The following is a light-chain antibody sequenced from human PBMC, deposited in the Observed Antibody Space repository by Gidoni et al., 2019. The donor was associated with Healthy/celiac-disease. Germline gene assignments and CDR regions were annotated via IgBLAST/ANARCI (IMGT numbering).Light chain of an antibody. V-gene: IGKV3-20*01. CDR2: GAS. J-gene: IGKJ2*01. CDR1: QSVSSSY. CDR3: QQYGSSPYT. Sequence: EIVLTQSPGTLSVSPGERATLSCRASQSVSSSYLALYQQKPGQAPRLLIYGASSRATGIPDRFSGRGSGTDFTLTISRLEPEDFAVYYCQQYGSSPYTFGQGTKLEIK.